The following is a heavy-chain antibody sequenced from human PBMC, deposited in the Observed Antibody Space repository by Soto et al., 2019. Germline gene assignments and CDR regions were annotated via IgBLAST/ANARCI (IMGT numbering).Heavy chain of an antibody. CDR1: GFTFSSYG. CDR3: ARDRRIAAAGTPDY. D-gene: IGHD6-13*01. CDR2: IWYDGSNK. J-gene: IGHJ4*02. V-gene: IGHV3-33*01. Sequence: WGSLRLSCAASGFTFSSYGMHWVRQAPGKGLEWVAVIWYDGSNKYYADSVKGRFTISRDNSKNTLYLQMNSLRAEDTAVYYCARDRRIAAAGTPDYWGQGTLVTVSS.